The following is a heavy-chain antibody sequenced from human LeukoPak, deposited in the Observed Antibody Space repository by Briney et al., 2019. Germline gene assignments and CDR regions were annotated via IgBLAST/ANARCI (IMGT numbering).Heavy chain of an antibody. CDR3: ARDGGGSYFDY. J-gene: IGHJ4*02. CDR1: GYSISSDYY. D-gene: IGHD1-26*01. CDR2: ISSSSSTI. Sequence: LSLTCTVSGYSISSDYYWGWIRQAPGKGLEWVSYISSSSSTIYYADSVKGRFTISRDNAKNSLYLQMNSLRAEDTAVYYCARDGGGSYFDYWGQGTLVTVSS. V-gene: IGHV3-11*04.